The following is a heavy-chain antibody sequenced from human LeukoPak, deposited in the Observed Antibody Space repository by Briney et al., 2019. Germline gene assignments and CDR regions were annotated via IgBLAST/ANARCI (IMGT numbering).Heavy chain of an antibody. J-gene: IGHJ5*02. CDR3: ARGGSSGSYLINWFDP. D-gene: IGHD1-26*01. Sequence: PSETLSLTCTVSGGSISSYYWSWIRQPPGKGLEWIGYIYYSGSTNYNPSLKSRVTISVDTSKNQFSLKLSSVTAADTAVYYCARGGSSGSYLINWFDPWGQGTLVTVSS. V-gene: IGHV4-59*01. CDR1: GGSISSYY. CDR2: IYYSGST.